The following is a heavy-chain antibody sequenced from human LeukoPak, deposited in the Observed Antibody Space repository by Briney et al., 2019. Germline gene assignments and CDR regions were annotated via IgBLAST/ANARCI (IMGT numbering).Heavy chain of an antibody. Sequence: PSETLSLTCAVYGGSFSGYYWSWIRQPPGKGLEWIGSIYHSGSTYYNPSLKSRVTISVDTSKNQFSLKLSSVTAADTAVYYCASQRGDFWSGYSYNWFDPWGQGTLVTVSS. CDR3: ASQRGDFWSGYSYNWFDP. D-gene: IGHD3-3*01. V-gene: IGHV4-34*01. J-gene: IGHJ5*02. CDR2: IYHSGST. CDR1: GGSFSGYY.